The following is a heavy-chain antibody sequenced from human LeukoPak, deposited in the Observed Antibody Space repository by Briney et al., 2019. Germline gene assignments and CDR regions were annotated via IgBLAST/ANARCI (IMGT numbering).Heavy chain of an antibody. J-gene: IGHJ3*02. CDR2: INLNSGGT. D-gene: IGHD3-22*01. Sequence: ASVKVSCKASGYTFTGYYMHWVRQAPGQGLEWMGWINLNSGGTNYAQKFQGRVTMTRDTSISTAYMELSRLRSDDTAVYYCASLYDYYYDSSGHDAFDIWGQGTMVTVSS. CDR1: GYTFTGYY. V-gene: IGHV1-2*02. CDR3: ASLYDYYYDSSGHDAFDI.